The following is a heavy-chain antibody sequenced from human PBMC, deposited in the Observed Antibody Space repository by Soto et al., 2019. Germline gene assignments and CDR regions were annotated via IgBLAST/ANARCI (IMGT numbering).Heavy chain of an antibody. V-gene: IGHV1-8*01. CDR1: GYTFTSYD. J-gene: IGHJ6*02. D-gene: IGHD3-3*01. Sequence: ASVKVSCKASGYTFTSYDINWVRQATGQGLEWMGWMNPNSGNTGYAQKFQGGVTMTRNTSISTAYMELSSLRSEDTAVYYCASGDYDFWSGSPGYYYGMDVWGQGTTVTVSS. CDR3: ASGDYDFWSGSPGYYYGMDV. CDR2: MNPNSGNT.